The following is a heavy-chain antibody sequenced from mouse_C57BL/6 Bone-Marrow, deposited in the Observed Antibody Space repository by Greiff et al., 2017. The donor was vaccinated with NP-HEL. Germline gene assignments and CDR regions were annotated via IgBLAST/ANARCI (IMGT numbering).Heavy chain of an antibody. CDR3: ARWTTVVPGFAY. Sequence: QVQLQQSGAELVRPGTSVKVSCKASGYAFTNYLIEWVKQRPGPGLAWIGVINPGSGGTNYNEKFKGKATLTADKSSSTAYMQLSSLTSEDSAVYFCARWTTVVPGFAYWGQGTLVTVSA. CDR2: INPGSGGT. CDR1: GYAFTNYL. V-gene: IGHV1-54*01. J-gene: IGHJ3*01. D-gene: IGHD1-1*01.